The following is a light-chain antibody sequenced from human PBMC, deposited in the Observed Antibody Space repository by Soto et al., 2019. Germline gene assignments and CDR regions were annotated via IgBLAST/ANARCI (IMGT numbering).Light chain of an antibody. J-gene: IGKJ2*01. CDR1: QSVSSN. Sequence: EIVMTQSPATLSVSPGERATLSCRASQSVSSNLAWYQQKPGQAPRLLIYGASTRATGIPARFSGSGSGTEFPLTISSLQSEAFAVYYCQPYTNWPYTFGQGTKLEIK. CDR3: QPYTNWPYT. V-gene: IGKV3-15*01. CDR2: GAS.